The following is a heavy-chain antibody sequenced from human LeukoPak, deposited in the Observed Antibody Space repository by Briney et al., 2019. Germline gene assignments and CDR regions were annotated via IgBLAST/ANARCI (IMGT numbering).Heavy chain of an antibody. CDR1: GFTFNNYG. Sequence: GGSLRLSCAASGFTFNNYGMHWVRQAPGKGLEWVAFIRYNGNNQYYADSVKGRFTISRDDSKNTLYLQMKNLRAEDTAVYYCAKDGAWLRFDDWGQGILVSVSS. J-gene: IGHJ4*02. V-gene: IGHV3-30*02. CDR2: IRYNGNNQ. D-gene: IGHD5-12*01. CDR3: AKDGAWLRFDD.